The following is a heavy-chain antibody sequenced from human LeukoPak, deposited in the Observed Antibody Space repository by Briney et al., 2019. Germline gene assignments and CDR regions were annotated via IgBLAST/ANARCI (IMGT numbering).Heavy chain of an antibody. Sequence: PGGSLRLSXAASGFTFHNFAMSWVRQAPGKGLEWVSSISGSGEFTFYADSVKGRFTIFRDNSRYTLYLQMNSLRAEDAAMYYCVKDRPNYYESNGDYYKRDGDFWGQGTLVTVSA. V-gene: IGHV3-23*01. CDR1: GFTFHNFA. CDR3: VKDRPNYYESNGDYYKRDGDF. D-gene: IGHD3-22*01. CDR2: ISGSGEFT. J-gene: IGHJ4*02.